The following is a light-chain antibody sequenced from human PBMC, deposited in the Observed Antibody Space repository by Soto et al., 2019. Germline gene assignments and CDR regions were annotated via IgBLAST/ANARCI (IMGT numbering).Light chain of an antibody. Sequence: DIVMTQSPVTLSVPPGETATVSCRASQSIRRNLAWYQQRPCQAPRLLIFGAFTRATDVPGRFSGRGSETDFTLTISGLQSEDFAVYYCQQYDNWPRTFGPGTKVEIK. CDR1: QSIRRN. CDR3: QQYDNWPRT. J-gene: IGKJ1*01. CDR2: GAF. V-gene: IGKV3D-15*01.